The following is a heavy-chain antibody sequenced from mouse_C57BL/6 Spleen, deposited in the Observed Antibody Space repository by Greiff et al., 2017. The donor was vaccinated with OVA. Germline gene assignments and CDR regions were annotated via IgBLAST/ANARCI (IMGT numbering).Heavy chain of an antibody. D-gene: IGHD4-1*01. Sequence: QVQLKESGAELVKPGASVKISCKASGYAFSSYWMNWVKQRPGKGLEWIGQIYPGDGDTNYNGKFKGKATLTADKSSSTAYMQLSSLTSEDSAVYFCAREGNWDEYFDVWGTGTTVTVSS. CDR2: IYPGDGDT. V-gene: IGHV1-80*01. CDR3: AREGNWDEYFDV. J-gene: IGHJ1*03. CDR1: GYAFSSYW.